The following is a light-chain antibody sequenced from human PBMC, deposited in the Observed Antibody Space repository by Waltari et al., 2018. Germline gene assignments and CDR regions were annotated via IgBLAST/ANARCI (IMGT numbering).Light chain of an antibody. Sequence: DIQMTQSSPSLSTSVGDRFTITCRATQSISTSLNWYQQKAGKAPNLLIYGASTLERGVPSRFSGSRSGTDFTLTISSLRPEDFATYYCQQSYTTAYTFGQGTKLEIK. V-gene: IGKV1-39*01. CDR3: QQSYTTAYT. CDR1: QSISTS. J-gene: IGKJ2*01. CDR2: GAS.